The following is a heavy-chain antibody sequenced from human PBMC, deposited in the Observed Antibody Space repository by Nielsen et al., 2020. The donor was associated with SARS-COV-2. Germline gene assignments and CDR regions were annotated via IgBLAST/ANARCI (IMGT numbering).Heavy chain of an antibody. V-gene: IGHV4-30-2*01. D-gene: IGHD3-16*01. CDR1: GASITTGGYS. CDR2: MYQTGST. Sequence: SETLSLTCAVSGASITTGGYSWSWFRQPPGKGLEWIGYMYQTGSTYFHPSLHTRVSISITRSKNQFSLKLTSVTAADTAVYFCARGRGMGQYSFSFEYWGRGLQVIVSS. CDR3: ARGRGMGQYSFSFEY. J-gene: IGHJ4*02.